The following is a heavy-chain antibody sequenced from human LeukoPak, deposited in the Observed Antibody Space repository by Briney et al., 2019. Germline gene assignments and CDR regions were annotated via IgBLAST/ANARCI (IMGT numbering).Heavy chain of an antibody. CDR2: IFSYGST. CDR3: ARDRSGDV. V-gene: IGHV3-53*01. Sequence: GGSLRLSCEASGFTVSGNYMSWVRQAPGKGLEWVSVIFSYGSTYYTDSVKGRFTVSRDYSKNTLYLQMNSLRAEDTAVYYCARDRSGDVWGQGTMVTVSS. CDR1: GFTVSGNY. J-gene: IGHJ3*01.